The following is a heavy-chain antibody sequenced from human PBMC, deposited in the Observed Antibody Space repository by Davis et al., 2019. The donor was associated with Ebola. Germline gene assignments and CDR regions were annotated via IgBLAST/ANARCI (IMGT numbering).Heavy chain of an antibody. V-gene: IGHV1-69*04. CDR2: IIPILGIS. CDR1: GGTFSSYT. CDR3: ARDYPSSSWYDLGTDI. D-gene: IGHD6-13*01. Sequence: AASVKVSCKASGGTFSSYTISWVRQAPGQGLEWMGRIIPILGISNYAQKFQGRVTITADKSTSTAYMELSSLRSEDTAVYYCARDYPSSSWYDLGTDIWGQGTMVTVSS. J-gene: IGHJ3*02.